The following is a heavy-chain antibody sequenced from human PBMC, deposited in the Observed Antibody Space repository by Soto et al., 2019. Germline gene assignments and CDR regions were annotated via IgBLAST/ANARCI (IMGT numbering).Heavy chain of an antibody. J-gene: IGHJ1*01. CDR1: VYTISEYS. CDR3: ATDYRSYLNEYFHH. Sequence: APGKVYCKISVYTISEYSMHWLRQATGKGLERKGGFDPEDGETIYAQKFQGRDTMTEDTSTDTAYMELSSLRSEDTVVYYCATDYRSYLNEYFHHWGQGTLVTVSS. V-gene: IGHV1-24*01. D-gene: IGHD5-18*01. CDR2: FDPEDGET.